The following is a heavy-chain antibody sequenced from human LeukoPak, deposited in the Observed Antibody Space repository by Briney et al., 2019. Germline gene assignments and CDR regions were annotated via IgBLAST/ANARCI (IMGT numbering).Heavy chain of an antibody. CDR1: GFTISSYW. J-gene: IGHJ6*02. CDR3: ARDHPMITFGGVIRQGMDV. V-gene: IGHV3-53*01. Sequence: GSLRLSCVASGFTISSYWMHWVRQAPGKGLEWVSVIYSGGSTYYADSVKGRFTISRDNSKNTLYLQMNSLRAEDTAVYYCARDHPMITFGGVIRQGMDVWGQGTTVTVSS. CDR2: IYSGGST. D-gene: IGHD3-16*02.